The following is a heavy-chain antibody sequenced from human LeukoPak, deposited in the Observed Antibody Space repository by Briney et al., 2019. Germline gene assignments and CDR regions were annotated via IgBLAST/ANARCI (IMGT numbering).Heavy chain of an antibody. D-gene: IGHD3-22*01. Sequence: GGSLRLSCAASGFTFSSYAMSWVRQAPGKGLEWVSAISGSGGSTYYADSVKGRFTISRDNSKNTLYLQMNSLRAEDTAVYYCAGYYDSSGYSMSGYYYYYTDVWGQGTTVTVSS. CDR3: AGYYDSSGYSMSGYYYYYTDV. CDR2: ISGSGGST. CDR1: GFTFSSYA. J-gene: IGHJ6*03. V-gene: IGHV3-23*01.